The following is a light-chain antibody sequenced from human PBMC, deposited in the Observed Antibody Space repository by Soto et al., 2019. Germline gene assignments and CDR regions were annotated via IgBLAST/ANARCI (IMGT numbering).Light chain of an antibody. CDR1: QSVSSNY. CDR3: QQYGSSPLT. CDR2: SAS. J-gene: IGKJ4*01. V-gene: IGKV3-20*01. Sequence: TLSCRASQSVSSNYLAWYQQKPGQAPRLLIYSASSRATGIPDRFSGSGSGTDFTLTISRLEPEDFAVYYCQQYGSSPLTFGGGTKVDIK.